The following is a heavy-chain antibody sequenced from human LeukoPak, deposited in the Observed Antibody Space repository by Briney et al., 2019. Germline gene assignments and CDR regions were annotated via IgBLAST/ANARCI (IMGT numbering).Heavy chain of an antibody. V-gene: IGHV3-23*01. CDR3: AKDHHGTVTPYYFDY. CDR2: ISGSGGST. D-gene: IGHD4-17*01. CDR1: GFAFSSYA. Sequence: GGSLRLSCAASGFAFSSYAMSWVRQAPGKGLEWVSAISGSGGSTYYADSVKGRFTISRDNSKNTLYLQMNSLRAEDTAVYYCAKDHHGTVTPYYFDYWGQGTLVTVSS. J-gene: IGHJ4*02.